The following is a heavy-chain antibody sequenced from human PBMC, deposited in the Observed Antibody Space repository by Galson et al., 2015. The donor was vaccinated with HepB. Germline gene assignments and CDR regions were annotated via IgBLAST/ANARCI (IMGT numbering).Heavy chain of an antibody. CDR2: IYYSGST. CDR1: GGSISSYY. Sequence: ETLSLTCTVSGGSISSYYWSWIRQPPGKGLEWIGYIYYSGSTNYNPSLKSRVTISVDTSKNQFSLKLSSVTAADTAVYYCARSYYDILTGYYTPYYFDYWGQGTLVTVSS. D-gene: IGHD3-9*01. CDR3: ARSYYDILTGYYTPYYFDY. J-gene: IGHJ4*02. V-gene: IGHV4-59*01.